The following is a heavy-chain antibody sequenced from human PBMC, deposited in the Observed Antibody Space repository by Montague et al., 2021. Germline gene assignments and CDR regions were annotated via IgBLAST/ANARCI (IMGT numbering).Heavy chain of an antibody. CDR2: TSGRSTYI. J-gene: IGHJ6*02. Sequence: SLRLSCAGSGFTFDSYDMNWVRQAPGKGLEWVSSTSGRSTYIYYGDSMKGRVIISRDNAKNSLYLQMNSLRVEDTAIYYCARQEYGPDVWGQGTTVTVSS. CDR1: GFTFDSYD. V-gene: IGHV3-21*01. CDR3: ARQEYGPDV.